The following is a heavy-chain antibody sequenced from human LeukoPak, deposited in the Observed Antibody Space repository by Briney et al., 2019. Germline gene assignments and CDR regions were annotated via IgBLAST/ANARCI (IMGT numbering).Heavy chain of an antibody. CDR3: ARVAVRCFDH. CDR2: IYYSGST. CDR1: GGSISSGGYH. J-gene: IGHJ4*02. V-gene: IGHV4-31*03. D-gene: IGHD5-24*01. Sequence: KSSQTLSLTCTVSGGSISSGGYHWSWIRQHPGKGLEWIGYIYYSGSTYYNPSLKSRVTISVDTSKNQFSLKLSSVTAADTAVYYCARVAVRCFDHWGQGTLVTVSS.